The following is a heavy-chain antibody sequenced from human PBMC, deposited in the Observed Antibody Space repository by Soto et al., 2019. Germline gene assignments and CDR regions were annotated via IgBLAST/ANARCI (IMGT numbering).Heavy chain of an antibody. D-gene: IGHD2-15*01. Sequence: SETLSLTCSVYSGSFGGYYWSWIRQPPGKGLEWIGEISQSGNTNYSPSLKSRASISIDTSKKQFSLNLASVSAADTAVYYCAKARTGSGSTQTCLDSWGQGTLVTVSS. V-gene: IGHV4-34*01. J-gene: IGHJ5*01. CDR3: AKARTGSGSTQTCLDS. CDR2: ISQSGNT. CDR1: SGSFGGYY.